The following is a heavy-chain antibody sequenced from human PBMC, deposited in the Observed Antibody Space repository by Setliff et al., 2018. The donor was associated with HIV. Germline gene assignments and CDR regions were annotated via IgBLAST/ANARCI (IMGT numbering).Heavy chain of an antibody. J-gene: IGHJ4*02. Sequence: KPSETLSLTCTVSGGSISSYRWNWIRQPAGKGLEWIGRIYTSGSPNYNPSLKSRVTISVDTSKNQFSLKLSSVTAADTAGYYCAGSWSGYPLSFGYWGQGTLVTVSS. CDR2: IYTSGSP. V-gene: IGHV4-4*07. CDR3: AGSWSGYPLSFGY. CDR1: GGSISSYR. D-gene: IGHD3-3*01.